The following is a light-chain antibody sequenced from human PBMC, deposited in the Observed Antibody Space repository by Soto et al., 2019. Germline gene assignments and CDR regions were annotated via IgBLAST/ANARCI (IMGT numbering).Light chain of an antibody. V-gene: IGKV3-20*01. CDR3: QQYDGSPPYT. CDR1: QSVTNNY. Sequence: ESVLTQSPGTLSLSPGERATLSCRATQSVTNNYFAWYQQKPGQSPRLLIYGVSSRATDIPDRFSGSGSGTDFTLTISRLEPEDCGVYYCQQYDGSPPYTFGQGTRLEIK. J-gene: IGKJ2*01. CDR2: GVS.